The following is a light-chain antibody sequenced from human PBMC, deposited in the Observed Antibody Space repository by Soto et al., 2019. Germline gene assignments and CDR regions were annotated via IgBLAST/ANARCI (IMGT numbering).Light chain of an antibody. V-gene: IGKV3-20*01. CDR2: GAS. Sequence: TLSLFPGGRATLSCRASQSVNNNYLAWYQQKPGQAPRLLLYGASNRATGIPDRFSGSGSGTDFTLTISRLEPEDFAVFYCQQYGSKPWTFGQGTEVEVK. J-gene: IGKJ1*01. CDR3: QQYGSKPWT. CDR1: QSVNNNY.